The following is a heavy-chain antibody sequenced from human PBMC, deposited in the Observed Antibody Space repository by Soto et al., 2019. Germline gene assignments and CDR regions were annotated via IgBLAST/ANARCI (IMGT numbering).Heavy chain of an antibody. J-gene: IGHJ1*01. CDR3: AFGTDYFHY. CDR2: IHAGDGNT. V-gene: IGHV1-3*01. CDR1: GYTFTNYA. D-gene: IGHD3-16*01. Sequence: ASVKVSCKASGYTFTNYAMHWVRQAPGQRPEWMGWIHAGDGNTKFSQNFQGSVTFTRDTSANTAYMELSSLRSEDTAVYYCAFGTDYFHYWGQGTLVTVSS.